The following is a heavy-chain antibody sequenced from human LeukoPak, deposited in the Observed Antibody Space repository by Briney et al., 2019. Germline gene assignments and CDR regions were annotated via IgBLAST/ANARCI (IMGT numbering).Heavy chain of an antibody. V-gene: IGHV4-39*07. D-gene: IGHD3-10*01. Sequence: SETLSLTCTVSGGSISSGSYYWSWIRQPPGKGLEWIGSIYYSGSTYYNPSLKSRVTISVDTSKNQFSLKLSSVTAADTAVYYCARALPPGAVLLWFGEKGAFDIWGQGTMVTVSS. J-gene: IGHJ3*02. CDR2: IYYSGST. CDR3: ARALPPGAVLLWFGEKGAFDI. CDR1: GGSISSGSYY.